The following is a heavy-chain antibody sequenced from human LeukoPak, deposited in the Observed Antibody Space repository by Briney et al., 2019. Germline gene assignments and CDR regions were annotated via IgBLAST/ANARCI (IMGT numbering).Heavy chain of an antibody. Sequence: GGSLRLSCAASGFAFSTYLMHWVRQAPGKGLVWVSRINSDGSSTNFADSVKGRFTISRDNAKNTLYLQMNSLRVEDTAVYYCVRGYCSGGSCYTHDAFDLWGQGTRVTVSS. D-gene: IGHD2-15*01. CDR2: INSDGSST. CDR3: VRGYCSGGSCYTHDAFDL. CDR1: GFAFSTYL. V-gene: IGHV3-74*01. J-gene: IGHJ3*01.